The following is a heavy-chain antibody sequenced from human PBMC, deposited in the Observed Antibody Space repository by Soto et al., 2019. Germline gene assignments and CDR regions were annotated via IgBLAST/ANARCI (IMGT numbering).Heavy chain of an antibody. D-gene: IGHD2-15*01. J-gene: IGHJ4*02. CDR3: ASPIPCSGGRCYHP. CDR2: ISYDGSNK. V-gene: IGHV3-30-3*01. CDR1: GLTFSSYV. Sequence: ESGGGVVQPGRSLRLSCAASGLTFSSYVMHWVRQAPGKGLEWVAVISYDGSNKYYADSVKGRFTISRDNSKNTLYLQMNSLRAEDTAVYYCASPIPCSGGRCYHPGGQGTLVTVSS.